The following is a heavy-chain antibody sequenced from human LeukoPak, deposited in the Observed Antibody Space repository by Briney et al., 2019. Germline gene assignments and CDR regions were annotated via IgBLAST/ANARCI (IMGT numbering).Heavy chain of an antibody. J-gene: IGHJ5*02. CDR1: GNXFTYW. CDR2: IYPGGSDT. V-gene: IGHV5-51*01. CDR3: VYGSGTTNNWFDP. Sequence: GESLKISCNASGNXFTYWIAWVRQMPGKGLEWMGIIYPGGSDTRYGPSFQGQVTISADKSISTAYLQWSSLKASDTAMYYCVYGSGTTNNWFDPWGQGTLVTVSS. D-gene: IGHD3-10*01.